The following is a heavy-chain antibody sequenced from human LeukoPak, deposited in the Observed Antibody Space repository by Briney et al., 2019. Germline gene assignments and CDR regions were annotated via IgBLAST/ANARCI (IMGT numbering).Heavy chain of an antibody. Sequence: PGGSLRLYCAASGFTVSTNYMSWVRQAPGKGLEWVSVIYSGGSTYYADSVKGRFTISRDNSKNTLYLQMNSLRAEDTAVYYCARGRGTYYFDYWGQGTLVTVSS. CDR1: GFTVSTNY. CDR2: IYSGGST. D-gene: IGHD3-10*01. CDR3: ARGRGTYYFDY. J-gene: IGHJ4*02. V-gene: IGHV3-53*01.